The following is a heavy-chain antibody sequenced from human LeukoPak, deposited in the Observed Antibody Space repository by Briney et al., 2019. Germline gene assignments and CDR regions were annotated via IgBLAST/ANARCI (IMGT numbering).Heavy chain of an antibody. CDR2: IYYSGTT. CDR3: ARRRSGRNWFDP. V-gene: IGHV4-39*01. J-gene: IGHJ5*02. D-gene: IGHD1-1*01. CDR1: GGSISSSDYY. Sequence: SETLSLTCAVSGGSISSSDYYWGWIRQPPGKGLEWIASIYYSGTTYYNPSLMSRVNISVDTSQNQFSLKLSSVTAADTAVYYCARRRSGRNWFDPWGQGTLVTVSS.